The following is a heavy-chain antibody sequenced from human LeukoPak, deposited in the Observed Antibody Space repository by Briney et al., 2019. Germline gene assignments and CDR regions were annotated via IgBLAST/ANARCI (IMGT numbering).Heavy chain of an antibody. CDR2: IIPIFGTA. Sequence: ASVKVSCKASGGTFSSYAISWVRQAPGQGLEWMGGIIPIFGTANYAQKFQGRVTITTDESTSTAYMELSSLRSEDTAVYYCARGPMGPNHYDHFDIWGQGTMVTVSS. CDR1: GGTFSSYA. J-gene: IGHJ3*02. D-gene: IGHD3-22*01. V-gene: IGHV1-69*05. CDR3: ARGPMGPNHYDHFDI.